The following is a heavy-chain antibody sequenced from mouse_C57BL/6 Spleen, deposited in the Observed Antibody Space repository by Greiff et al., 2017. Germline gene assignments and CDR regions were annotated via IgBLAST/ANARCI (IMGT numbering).Heavy chain of an antibody. CDR1: GYTFTSYW. Sequence: VKLQQPGAELVKPGASVKMSCKASGYTFTSYWITWVKQRPGQGLEWIGDIYPGSGSTNYNEKFKSKATLTVDTSSSTAYMQLSSLTSEDSAVYYCARGKYYYGSSHWYFDVWGTGTTVTVSS. CDR3: ARGKYYYGSSHWYFDV. D-gene: IGHD1-1*01. CDR2: IYPGSGST. J-gene: IGHJ1*03. V-gene: IGHV1-55*01.